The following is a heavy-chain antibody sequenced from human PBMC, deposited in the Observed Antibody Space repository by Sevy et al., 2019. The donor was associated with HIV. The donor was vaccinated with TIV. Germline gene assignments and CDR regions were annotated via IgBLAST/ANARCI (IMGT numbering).Heavy chain of an antibody. CDR2: ISGSGGYT. CDR3: AKECDYYESSVQGL. D-gene: IGHD3-22*01. Sequence: GGSLRLSCVASESTFSSYAMSWVRQAPGKGLEWVSAISGSGGYTYYADSVKGRFTISRDNSKNTVYLQMNSLRAEDTAVYYCAKECDYYESSVQGLWGQGTLVTVSS. V-gene: IGHV3-23*01. CDR1: ESTFSSYA. J-gene: IGHJ4*02.